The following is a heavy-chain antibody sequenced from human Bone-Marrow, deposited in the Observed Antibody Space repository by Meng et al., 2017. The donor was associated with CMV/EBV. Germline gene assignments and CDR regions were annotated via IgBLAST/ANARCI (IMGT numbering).Heavy chain of an antibody. CDR1: GFSFSYYW. CDR2: IKQDGSEK. J-gene: IGHJ6*02. D-gene: IGHD3-3*01. CDR3: AREDTIGGGFWSGYTTTYYYYGMDV. Sequence: GGSLRLSCVASGFSFSYYWMSWVRQAPGKGLEWVANIKQDGSEKYYVDSVKGRFTISRDNAKNSLYLQMNSLRAEDTAVYYCAREDTIGGGFWSGYTTTYYYYGMDVWGQGTTVTVSS. V-gene: IGHV3-7*01.